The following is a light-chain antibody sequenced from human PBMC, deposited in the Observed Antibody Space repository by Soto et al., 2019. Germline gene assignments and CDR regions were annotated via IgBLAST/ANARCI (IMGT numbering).Light chain of an antibody. Sequence: EIVMTQSPATLSLSTGERATLSCRASQSVSSNLAGYQQKPGQAPRLLIYGASTRATGIPARVSGSGSVTESNLHISSLQSEDFAVYYCQQYNNWPWTCPQETKEEI. CDR2: GAS. CDR3: QQYNNWPWT. J-gene: IGKJ1*01. V-gene: IGKV3-15*01. CDR1: QSVSSN.